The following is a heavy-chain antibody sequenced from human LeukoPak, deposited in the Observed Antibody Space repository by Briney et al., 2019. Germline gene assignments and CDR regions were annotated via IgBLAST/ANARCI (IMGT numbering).Heavy chain of an antibody. CDR1: GFTFSSYS. D-gene: IGHD3-16*02. V-gene: IGHV3-48*04. CDR3: ARDYRGYDYVWGSYRYGYFDY. Sequence: GGSLRLSCAASGFTFSSYSMNWVRQAPGKGLEWVSYISSSSSTIYYADSVKGRFTISRDNAKNSLYLQMNSLRAEDTAVYYCARDYRGYDYVWGSYRYGYFDYWGQGTLVTVSS. CDR2: ISSSSSTI. J-gene: IGHJ4*02.